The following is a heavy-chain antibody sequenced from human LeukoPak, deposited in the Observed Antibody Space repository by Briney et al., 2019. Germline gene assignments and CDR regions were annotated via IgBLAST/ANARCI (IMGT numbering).Heavy chain of an antibody. Sequence: ASVKVSCKASGYTFTSYDINWVRQATGQGLEWMGWMNPNSGNTGYAQKFQGRVTMTRNTSISTAYMELSSLRSEDTAVYYCARGFMRSGYYFYYYYGMDVWGQGTTVTVSS. J-gene: IGHJ6*02. V-gene: IGHV1-8*01. CDR1: GYTFTSYD. D-gene: IGHD3-22*01. CDR2: MNPNSGNT. CDR3: ARGFMRSGYYFYYYYGMDV.